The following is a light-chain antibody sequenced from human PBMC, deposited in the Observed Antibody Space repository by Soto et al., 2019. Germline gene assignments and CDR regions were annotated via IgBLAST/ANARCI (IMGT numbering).Light chain of an antibody. CDR1: QDISSW. J-gene: IGKJ5*01. CDR3: QQTDSFPIT. V-gene: IGKV1D-12*01. CDR2: AAS. Sequence: DLQMTQSPSSVSASVGDRVTITCRASQDISSWLAWYQQKPGKAPKLLIYAASNLQSGVPSRFSGGGSGTDFTLVISSLQPEDFATYYCQQTDSFPITFGQGTRLEIK.